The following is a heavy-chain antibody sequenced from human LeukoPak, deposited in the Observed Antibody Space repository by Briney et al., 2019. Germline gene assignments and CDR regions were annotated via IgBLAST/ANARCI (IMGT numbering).Heavy chain of an antibody. Sequence: PSQTLSLTCTVSGGSISSGSYYWSWNRPPAGKGLEWIGRIYTSGSTNYNPSLKSRITVSVDTSKNQLTLNLISVTAADTAVYYCASSSIRAFDIWGQGTMVTVSS. J-gene: IGHJ3*02. D-gene: IGHD2/OR15-2a*01. CDR1: GGSISSGSYY. CDR2: IYTSGST. V-gene: IGHV4-61*02. CDR3: ASSSIRAFDI.